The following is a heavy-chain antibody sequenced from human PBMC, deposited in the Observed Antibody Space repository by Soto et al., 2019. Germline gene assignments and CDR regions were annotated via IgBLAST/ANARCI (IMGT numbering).Heavy chain of an antibody. J-gene: IGHJ6*02. Sequence: PGESLKISCEGSGYTFTTYWVAWVRQMPGKGLEWVGSIYPGDSDSRYNPSVQGQVSISADRSISTAYLQWNSLKASDTAIYFCARHKGSCTSPSCYGMDVWGQGTTVTVSS. D-gene: IGHD2-8*01. CDR1: GYTFTTYW. CDR3: ARHKGSCTSPSCYGMDV. CDR2: IYPGDSDS. V-gene: IGHV5-51*01.